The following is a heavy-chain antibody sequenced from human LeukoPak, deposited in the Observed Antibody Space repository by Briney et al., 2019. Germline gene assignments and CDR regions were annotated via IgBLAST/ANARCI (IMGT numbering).Heavy chain of an antibody. J-gene: IGHJ4*02. CDR1: GYSISSGYY. D-gene: IGHD3-10*01. CDR3: ARDLMVRGVIIMGYFDY. CDR2: IYHSGST. Sequence: TSETLSLTCTVSGYSISSGYYWGWIRQPPGKGLEWIWSIYHSGSTYYNPSLKGRVTISVDTSKNQFSLKLSSVTAADTAVYYCARDLMVRGVIIMGYFDYWGQGTLVTVSS. V-gene: IGHV4-38-2*02.